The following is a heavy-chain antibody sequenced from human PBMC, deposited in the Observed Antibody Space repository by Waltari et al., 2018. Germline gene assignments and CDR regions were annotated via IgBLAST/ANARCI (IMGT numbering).Heavy chain of an antibody. CDR1: GLSFNNSA. V-gene: IGHV3-23*01. J-gene: IGHJ6*02. Sequence: EVQLLESGGGLVQPGGSLRLSCAASGLSFNNSAMRWVRQAPGKGLEWVSGVSGSGGNTYYADSVKGRFTISRDNSKNTLYLQMNSLRAEGTAIYYCAKGRREWDNYYYDMDVWGQGTTVTVSS. CDR3: AKGRREWDNYYYDMDV. D-gene: IGHD1-26*01. CDR2: VSGSGGNT.